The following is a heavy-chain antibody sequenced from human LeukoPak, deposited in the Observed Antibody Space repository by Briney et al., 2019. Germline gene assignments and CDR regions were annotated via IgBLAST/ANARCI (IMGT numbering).Heavy chain of an antibody. D-gene: IGHD2-2*01. CDR1: GGSVTDYY. V-gene: IGHV4-59*02. Sequence: SETLSLTRTVSGGSVTDYYWSWIRQSPGKGLEWIGYIYYTGTSYNPSLKSRVTISADTSKNQFSLKLISVTAADTAVYYCARRRYCSSTSCYAVWGYWGQGTLVTVSS. CDR3: ARRRYCSSTSCYAVWGY. CDR2: IYYTGT. J-gene: IGHJ4*02.